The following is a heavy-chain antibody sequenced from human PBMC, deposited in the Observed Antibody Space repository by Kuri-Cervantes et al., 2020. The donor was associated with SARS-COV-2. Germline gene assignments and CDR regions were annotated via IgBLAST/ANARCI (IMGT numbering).Heavy chain of an antibody. J-gene: IGHJ4*02. D-gene: IGHD4-17*01. V-gene: IGHV2-5*08. CDR3: AHDNYGPDY. Sequence: SGPTLVKPTQTLTLTCTFSGFSLTTSVMRMNWIRQPPGKALEWLALIYWDDDKRYSPSLKSRLTITKDTSKNQVVLTMTNMDPVDTATYYCAHDNYGPDYWGQGTLVTVSS. CDR2: IYWDDDK. CDR1: GFSLTTSVMR.